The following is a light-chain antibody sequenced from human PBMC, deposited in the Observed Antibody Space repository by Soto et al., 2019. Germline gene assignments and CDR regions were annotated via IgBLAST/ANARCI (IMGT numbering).Light chain of an antibody. J-gene: IGKJ1*01. CDR3: QQYVSSSRT. V-gene: IGKV3-20*01. Sequence: EIVLTQSPGTLSLSPGERATLSCRASQSVSSYLAWYQQKPGQAPRLLIYGASSRATGIPDRFSGRGSGTDFSLTISSLEPADFAVYYCQQYVSSSRTFGQGTKVEIK. CDR2: GAS. CDR1: QSVSSY.